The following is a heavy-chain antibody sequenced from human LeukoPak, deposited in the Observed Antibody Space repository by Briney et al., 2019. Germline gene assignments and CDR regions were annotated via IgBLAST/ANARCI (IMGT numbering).Heavy chain of an antibody. D-gene: IGHD5-12*01. CDR1: GFTFSRSV. CDR2: VTHSGAIT. CDR3: AKEYLRGDNFFDS. Sequence: GGSLRLSYAASGFTFSRSVMNWVRQAPGKGLEWVAGVTHSGAITEYADSVKGRFTISRDNSKNTVYLHMNSLRAEDTAVYYCAKEYLRGDNFFDSWGQGTLVTVSS. V-gene: IGHV3-23*01. J-gene: IGHJ4*02.